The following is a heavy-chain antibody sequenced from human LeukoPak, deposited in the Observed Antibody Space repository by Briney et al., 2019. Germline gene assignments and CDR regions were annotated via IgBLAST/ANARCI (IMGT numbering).Heavy chain of an antibody. CDR3: AKDRDRGYGSGRFYYFDY. D-gene: IGHD3-10*01. CDR2: ISGSGGST. J-gene: IGHJ4*02. Sequence: PGGSLRLSCAASGFSFSSYAMSWVRQAPGKGLEWVSAISGSGGSTYYADSVKGRFTISRDNSKNTLYLQMNSLRAEDTAVYYCAKDRDRGYGSGRFYYFDYWGQGTLVTVSS. V-gene: IGHV3-23*01. CDR1: GFSFSSYA.